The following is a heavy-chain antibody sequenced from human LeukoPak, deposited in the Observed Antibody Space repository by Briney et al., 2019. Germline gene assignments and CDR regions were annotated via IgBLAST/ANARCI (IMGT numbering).Heavy chain of an antibody. Sequence: QASETLSLTCTVSDDSITMYYWTWIRQPPGKGLEWIGRIYTSGSTNYNPSLKSRVTISVDTSKNQFSLKLSSVTAADTAVYYCANLVATITDYWGQGTLVTVSS. V-gene: IGHV4-4*07. CDR3: ANLVATITDY. CDR1: DDSITMYY. CDR2: IYTSGST. J-gene: IGHJ4*02. D-gene: IGHD5-12*01.